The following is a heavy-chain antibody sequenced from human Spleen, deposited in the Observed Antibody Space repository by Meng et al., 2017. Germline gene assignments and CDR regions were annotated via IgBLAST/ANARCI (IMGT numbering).Heavy chain of an antibody. D-gene: IGHD1-26*01. J-gene: IGHJ3*01. Sequence: ASVKVSCKHSRYTITGYYMHWVRQAPRQGLEWMGWINPESGDTNYAQKFQGRVTMTWATSINTAYMELSRLRSDDTAIYFCARILGATRGWGQGTVVTVSS. CDR1: RYTITGYY. CDR2: INPESGDT. V-gene: IGHV1-2*02. CDR3: ARILGATRG.